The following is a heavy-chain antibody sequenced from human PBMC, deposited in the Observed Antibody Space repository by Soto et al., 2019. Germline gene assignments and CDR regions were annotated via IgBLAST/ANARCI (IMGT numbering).Heavy chain of an antibody. V-gene: IGHV3-15*07. CDR1: GFTFSNAW. CDR3: PTGVAAAGTGGCY. D-gene: IGHD6-13*01. J-gene: IGHJ4*02. CDR2: IKSKTDGGTT. Sequence: EVQLVESGGGLVKPGGSLRLSCAASGFTFSNAWMNWVRQAPGKGLEWVGRIKSKTDGGTTDYAAPVKGRFTISRDDSKTTLYLQMNSLKTEDTAVYYCPTGVAAAGTGGCYWGQGTLVTVSS.